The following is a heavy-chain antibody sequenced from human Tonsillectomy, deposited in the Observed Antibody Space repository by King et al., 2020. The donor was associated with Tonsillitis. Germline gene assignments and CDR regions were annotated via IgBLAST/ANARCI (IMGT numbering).Heavy chain of an antibody. Sequence: VQLVESGGGLVKPGGSLRLSCAASGFTFTNAWMSWVRQAPGKGLEWVGRIKSKTDGGTTDYAAPVKGRFTISRDDSKTTLYLQMNSLKTEDTAVYFCGVWFGADDSWGQGTLVTVSS. D-gene: IGHD3-10*01. CDR1: GFTFTNAW. CDR3: GVWFGADDS. J-gene: IGHJ4*02. V-gene: IGHV3-15*01. CDR2: IKSKTDGGTT.